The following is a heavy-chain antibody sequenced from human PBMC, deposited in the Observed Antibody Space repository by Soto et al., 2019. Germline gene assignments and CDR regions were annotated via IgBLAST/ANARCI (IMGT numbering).Heavy chain of an antibody. CDR3: ARFKGDTPLYFDY. CDR1: GYSFTSYW. J-gene: IGHJ4*02. V-gene: IGHV5-51*01. CDR2: IYPGDSDT. Sequence: PGESLKISCKGPGYSFTSYWIGWVRQMPGKGLEWMGIIYPGDSDTRYSPSFQGQVTISADKSISTAYLQWSSLKASDTAMYHCARFKGDTPLYFDYWGQGTLVTVSS. D-gene: IGHD3-10*01.